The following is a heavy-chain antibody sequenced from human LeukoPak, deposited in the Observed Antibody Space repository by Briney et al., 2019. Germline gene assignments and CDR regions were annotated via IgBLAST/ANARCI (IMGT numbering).Heavy chain of an antibody. V-gene: IGHV4-34*01. CDR1: GGSFSGYY. Sequence: SETLSLTCAVYGGSFSGYYWTWIRQPPGKGLEWIGEINHSGSTNYNPSLKSRVSISVDTSKNQFFLNLRSVTAADTAVYYCARGPKYYYDSSGYYRFDYWGQGTLVTVSS. CDR3: ARGPKYYYDSSGYYRFDY. D-gene: IGHD3-22*01. CDR2: INHSGST. J-gene: IGHJ4*02.